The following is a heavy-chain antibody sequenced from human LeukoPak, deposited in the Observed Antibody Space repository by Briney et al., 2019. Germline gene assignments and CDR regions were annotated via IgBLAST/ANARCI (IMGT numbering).Heavy chain of an antibody. CDR3: ARGRFADY. CDR1: GGSFSGYY. Sequence: PSETLSLTCAVYGGSFSGYYWSWIRQPPGKGLEWIGEINHSGSTNYNPSLKSRVAISVDTSKNQFSLKLSSVTAADTAVYHCARGRFADYWGQGTLVTVSS. J-gene: IGHJ4*02. CDR2: INHSGST. D-gene: IGHD3-10*01. V-gene: IGHV4-34*01.